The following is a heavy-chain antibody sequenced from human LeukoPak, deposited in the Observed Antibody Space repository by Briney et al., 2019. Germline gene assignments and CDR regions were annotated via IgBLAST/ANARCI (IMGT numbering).Heavy chain of an antibody. CDR2: VHLSGRT. CDR1: GGSISTTNW. V-gene: IGHV4-4*02. J-gene: IGHJ4*02. Sequence: PSGTLSLTCGVSGGSISTTNWWTWVRQPPGEGLEWIGEVHLSGRTHYNPSLESRVTMSVDMSENHISLRLTSVTAADTTVYYCAREGGPYRPLDYSGQGTLVTVSS. CDR3: AREGGPYRPLDY.